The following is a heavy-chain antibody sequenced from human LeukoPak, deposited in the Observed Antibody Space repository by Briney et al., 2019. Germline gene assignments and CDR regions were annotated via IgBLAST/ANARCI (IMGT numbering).Heavy chain of an antibody. Sequence: MSSETLSLTCTVSGGSISSSSYYWGWIRQPPGKGLEWIGSIYYSGSTYYNPSLKSRVTISVDTSKNQFSLKLSSVTAADTAVYYCARRYSSGWYTYWGQGTLVTVSS. J-gene: IGHJ4*02. CDR1: GGSISSSSYY. CDR2: IYYSGST. CDR3: ARRYSSGWYTY. D-gene: IGHD6-19*01. V-gene: IGHV4-39*01.